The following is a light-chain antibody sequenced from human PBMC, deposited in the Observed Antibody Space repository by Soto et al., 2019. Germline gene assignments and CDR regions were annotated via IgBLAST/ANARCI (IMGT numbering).Light chain of an antibody. J-gene: IGKJ3*01. CDR3: QQYGSSPLFT. V-gene: IGKV3-20*01. CDR2: GAS. Sequence: EIVLAQSPGTLSLSPGERATLSCRASQSVSSSYLAWYQQKPGQAPRLLIYGASSRATGIPDRFSGSGSGTYFTLTISRLEPEDFAVYYCQQYGSSPLFTFGPGTTVDIK. CDR1: QSVSSSY.